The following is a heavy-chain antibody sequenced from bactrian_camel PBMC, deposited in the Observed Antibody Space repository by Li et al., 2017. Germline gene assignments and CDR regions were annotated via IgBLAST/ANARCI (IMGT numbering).Heavy chain of an antibody. D-gene: IGHD5*01. V-gene: IGHV3S53*01. J-gene: IGHJ4*01. Sequence: HVQLVESGGGSVQSGGSLRLSCVASVYTSSHDYMAWFRQAPGKEREGVAAIGSDDTTRYVDSVKGRFTISRDNAKTTLHLKMTSLKPGDTAMYYCAIGLFADFGLGRGTQVTVS. CDR2: IGSDDTT. CDR1: VYTSSHDY.